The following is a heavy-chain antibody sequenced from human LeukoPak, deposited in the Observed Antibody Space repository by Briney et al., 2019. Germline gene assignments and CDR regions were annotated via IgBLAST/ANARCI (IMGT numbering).Heavy chain of an antibody. Sequence: PSETLSLTCAVYGGSFSGYYWSWIRQPPGKGLEWIGEINHSGSTNYNPFLKSRVTISVDTSKNQFSLKLSSVTAADTAVYYCARRSGRGYSYGYYYWGQGTLVTVSS. J-gene: IGHJ4*02. V-gene: IGHV4-34*01. CDR3: ARRSGRGYSYGYYY. CDR1: GGSFSGYY. CDR2: INHSGST. D-gene: IGHD5-18*01.